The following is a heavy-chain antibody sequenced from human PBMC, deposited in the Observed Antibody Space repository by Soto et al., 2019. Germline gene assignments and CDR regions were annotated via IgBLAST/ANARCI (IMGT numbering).Heavy chain of an antibody. J-gene: IGHJ4*02. CDR2: ISGSGGST. CDR1: GFTFSSYT. D-gene: IGHD3-10*01. CDR3: ACSFYGSGSPNRDY. Sequence: GGSLRLSCAASGFTFSSYTMSWVRQAPGKGLEWVSAISGSGGSTYYADSVKGRFTISRDNSKNTLYLQMNSLRAEDTAVYYCACSFYGSGSPNRDYWGQGTLVTVSS. V-gene: IGHV3-23*01.